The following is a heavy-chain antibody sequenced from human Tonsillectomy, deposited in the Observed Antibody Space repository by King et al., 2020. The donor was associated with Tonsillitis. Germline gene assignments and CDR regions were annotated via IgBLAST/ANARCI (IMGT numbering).Heavy chain of an antibody. V-gene: IGHV1-18*01. Sequence: QLVQSGGEVKKPGASVKVSCKASGYNFTTFGIGWVRQAPGQGLEWMGWISGYNGNTNYVQNLQGRVTMTTDTSTSTAYMELRSLISDDTAVYYCARGASRGTYYYFYMDVWGKGTTVTVSS. CDR3: ARGASRGTYYYFYMDV. CDR1: GYNFTTFG. J-gene: IGHJ6*03. D-gene: IGHD1-1*01. CDR2: ISGYNGNT.